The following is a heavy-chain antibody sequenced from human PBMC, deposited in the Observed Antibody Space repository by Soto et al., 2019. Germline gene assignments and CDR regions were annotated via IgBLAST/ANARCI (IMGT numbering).Heavy chain of an antibody. CDR1: GFTFSSYA. CDR2: ISGSGGST. D-gene: IGHD2-2*01. J-gene: IGHJ5*02. CDR3: AKHLLGCCSSTSCSNWFDP. V-gene: IGHV3-23*01. Sequence: EVQLLESGGGLVQPGGSLRLSCAASGFTFSSYAMSWVLQAPGKGLEWVSAISGSGGSTYYADSVKGRFTISRDNSKNTLYLQMNSLRAEDTAVYYCAKHLLGCCSSTSCSNWFDPWGQGTLVTVSS.